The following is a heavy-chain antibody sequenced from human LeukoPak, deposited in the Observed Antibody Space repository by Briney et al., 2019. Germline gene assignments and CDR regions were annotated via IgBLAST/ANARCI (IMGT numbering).Heavy chain of an antibody. CDR3: ARSTASSHYYYYYYMDV. CDR1: GGSFSGYY. J-gene: IGHJ6*03. D-gene: IGHD6-25*01. V-gene: IGHV4-34*01. Sequence: SETLSLTCAVYGGSFSGYYWSWIRQPTGKGLEWIGEINHSGSTNYNPSLKSRVTISVDTSKNQFSLKLSSVTAADMAVYYCARSTASSHYYYYYYMDVWGKGTTVTISS. CDR2: INHSGST.